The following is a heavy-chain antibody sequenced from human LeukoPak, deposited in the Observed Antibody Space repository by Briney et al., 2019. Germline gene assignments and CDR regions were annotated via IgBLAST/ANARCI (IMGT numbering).Heavy chain of an antibody. J-gene: IGHJ4*02. CDR1: GYTFTSYG. CDR3: ARGTRMAYCGGDCYRFDY. V-gene: IGHV1-18*01. CDR2: ISAYNGNT. D-gene: IGHD2-21*02. Sequence: GASVKVSCKASGYTFTSYGISWVRQAPGQGLEWMGWISAYNGNTNYAQKLQGRVTMTTDTSTSTAYMELRSLRSDDTAVYYCARGTRMAYCGGDCYRFDYWGQGTLVTVSS.